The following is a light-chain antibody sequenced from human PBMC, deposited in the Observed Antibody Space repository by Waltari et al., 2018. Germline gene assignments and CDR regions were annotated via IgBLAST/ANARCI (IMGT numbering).Light chain of an antibody. CDR2: DSS. J-gene: IGKJ1*01. CDR3: QQSYSTPRT. CDR1: QNITNNY. V-gene: IGKV3D-20*02. Sequence: EVILTQSPDTLSLSPGARATLSCRASQNITNNYLAWYQQKPGLAPRLLIYDSSSRATGVPDRFSGSGSGTDFTLTIGRLEPEDYAVYYCQQSYSTPRTFGQGTKVEIK.